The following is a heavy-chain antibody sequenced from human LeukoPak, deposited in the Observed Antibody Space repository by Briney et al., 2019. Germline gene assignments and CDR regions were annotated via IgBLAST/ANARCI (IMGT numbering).Heavy chain of an antibody. J-gene: IGHJ4*02. CDR2: MREDGTEI. Sequence: GGSLRLSCAASGFPFDVQTMSWVRQAPGKGLDWVASMREDGTEIYYVDSVKGRFTISRDNPKNSLYLQMNSLRVEDTAVYYCARGGATRGRFENWGQRTLVTVSS. D-gene: IGHD1-26*01. V-gene: IGHV3-7*01. CDR3: ARGGATRGRFEN. CDR1: GFPFDVQT.